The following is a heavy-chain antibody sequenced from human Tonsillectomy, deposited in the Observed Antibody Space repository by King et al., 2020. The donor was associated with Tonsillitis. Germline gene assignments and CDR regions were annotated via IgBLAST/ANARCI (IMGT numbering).Heavy chain of an antibody. CDR2: MYYSGST. J-gene: IGHJ3*02. Sequence: VPLQESGPGLVKPSQTLSLTCIVSGGSVISSGSYWSWIRHLPGKGLEWIGYMYYSGSTYYNPSLQSRVTISVDTSKNQFSLKLNSVTAAHTAVYYCAGDEGYCSSTTCYRRYARDIWGQGTMVTVSS. V-gene: IGHV4-31*03. CDR3: AGDEGYCSSTTCYRRYARDI. CDR1: GGSVISSGSY. D-gene: IGHD2-2*01.